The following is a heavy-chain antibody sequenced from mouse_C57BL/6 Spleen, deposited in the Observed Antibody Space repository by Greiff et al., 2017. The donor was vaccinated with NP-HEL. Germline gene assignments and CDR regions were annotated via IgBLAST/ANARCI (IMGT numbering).Heavy chain of an antibody. CDR3: ARYTGYYAPYYFDY. V-gene: IGHV1-82*01. CDR2: IYPGDGDT. J-gene: IGHJ2*01. Sequence: QVQLKESGPELVKPGASVKISCKASGYAFSSSWMNWVKQRPGKGLEWIGRIYPGDGDTNYNGKFKGKATLTADKSSSTAYMQLSSLTSEDSAVYFCARYTGYYAPYYFDYWGQGTTLTVSS. D-gene: IGHD2-3*01. CDR1: GYAFSSSW.